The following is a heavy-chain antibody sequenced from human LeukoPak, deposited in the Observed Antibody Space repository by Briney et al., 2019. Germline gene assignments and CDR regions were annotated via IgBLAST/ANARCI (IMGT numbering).Heavy chain of an antibody. J-gene: IGHJ6*03. D-gene: IGHD3-9*01. Sequence: ASVKVSCKASGYTFTSYDINWVRQATGQGLEWMGWMNPNSGNTGYAQKFQGRVTMTRNTSISTAYMELSSLRSEDTAVYYCARAGRYFDWLLVYYYYYMYVWGKGTTVTVSS. V-gene: IGHV1-8*01. CDR2: MNPNSGNT. CDR3: ARAGRYFDWLLVYYYYYMYV. CDR1: GYTFTSYD.